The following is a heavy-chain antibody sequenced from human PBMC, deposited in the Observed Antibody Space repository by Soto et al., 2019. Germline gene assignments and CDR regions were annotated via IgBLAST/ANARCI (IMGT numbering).Heavy chain of an antibody. Sequence: EVQVVESGGGLVKPGGSLRLSCVASGFTFRSYSINWVRQAPGKGLEWVSSISGSGSDIYYAESVKGRFTISRDNAKNSLYLQMNSLRAEDTAVYYCARAGDYDYIWGSYRADWFDPWGQGTLVTVSS. CDR3: ARAGDYDYIWGSYRADWFDP. V-gene: IGHV3-21*06. CDR2: ISGSGSDI. D-gene: IGHD3-16*02. J-gene: IGHJ5*02. CDR1: GFTFRSYS.